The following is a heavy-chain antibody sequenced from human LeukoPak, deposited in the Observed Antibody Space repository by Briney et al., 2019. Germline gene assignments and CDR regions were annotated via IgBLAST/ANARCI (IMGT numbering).Heavy chain of an antibody. D-gene: IGHD6-6*01. CDR2: ISSSSSYI. V-gene: IGHV3-21*01. CDR3: ARGRAGSSSRYYYMDV. Sequence: GGSLRLSCAASGFTFSSYSMNWVRQAPGKGLEWVSSISSSSSYIYYADSVKGRFTISGDNAKNSLYLQMNRLRAEDTAVYYCARGRAGSSSRYYYMDVWGKGTTVTVSS. CDR1: GFTFSSYS. J-gene: IGHJ6*03.